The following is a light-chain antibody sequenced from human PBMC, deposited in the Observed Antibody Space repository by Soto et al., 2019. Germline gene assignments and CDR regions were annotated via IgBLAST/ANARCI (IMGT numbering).Light chain of an antibody. CDR1: QSVSSSY. V-gene: IGKV3-20*01. CDR2: GAS. Sequence: IVLPQSPGTLSLTPGESAPLSCTASQSVSSSYLAWYQQKPGQAPRLLIYGASSRATGIPDRFSGSGSGTDFTLTISRLEPEDFAVYYCQQYGSSITFGQGTRLEI. CDR3: QQYGSSIT. J-gene: IGKJ5*01.